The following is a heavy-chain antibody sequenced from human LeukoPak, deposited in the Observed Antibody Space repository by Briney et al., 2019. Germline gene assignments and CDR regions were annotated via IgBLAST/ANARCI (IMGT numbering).Heavy chain of an antibody. Sequence: GGSLRLSCAASGFTFSSYAMSWVRQAPGKGLEWVSAISGSGGSTYYADSVKGRFTISRDNSKNTLYLQMNSLRAEDTAVYYCAKVSSVYSSGTCYWDYWGQGTLVTVSS. J-gene: IGHJ4*02. CDR3: AKVSSVYSSGTCYWDY. CDR2: ISGSGGST. D-gene: IGHD3-22*01. CDR1: GFTFSSYA. V-gene: IGHV3-23*01.